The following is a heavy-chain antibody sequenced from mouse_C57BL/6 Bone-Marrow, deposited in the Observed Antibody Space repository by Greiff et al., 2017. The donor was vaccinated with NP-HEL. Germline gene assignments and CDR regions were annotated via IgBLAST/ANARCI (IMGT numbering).Heavy chain of an antibody. Sequence: QQRTGQGLEWIGEIYPRSGNTYYNEKFKGKATLTADKSSSTAYMELRSLTSEDSAVYFCFITTVVAPSDYWGQGTTLTVSS. J-gene: IGHJ2*01. D-gene: IGHD1-1*01. CDR2: IYPRSGNT. CDR3: FITTVVAPSDY. V-gene: IGHV1-81*01.